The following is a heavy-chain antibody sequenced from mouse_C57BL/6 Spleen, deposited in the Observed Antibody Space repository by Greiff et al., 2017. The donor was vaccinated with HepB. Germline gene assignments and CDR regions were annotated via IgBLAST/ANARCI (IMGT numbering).Heavy chain of an antibody. J-gene: IGHJ4*01. CDR1: GYTFTDYY. CDR2: INPYNGGT. V-gene: IGHV1-19*01. D-gene: IGHD2-4*01. CDR3: ARPISYYDYDGNAMDY. Sequence: VQLQQSGPVLVKPGASVKMSCKASGYTFTDYYMNWVKQSHGKSLEWIGVINPYNGGTSYNQKFKGKATLTVDKSSSTAYMELNSLTSEDSAVYYCARPISYYDYDGNAMDYWGQGTSVTVSS.